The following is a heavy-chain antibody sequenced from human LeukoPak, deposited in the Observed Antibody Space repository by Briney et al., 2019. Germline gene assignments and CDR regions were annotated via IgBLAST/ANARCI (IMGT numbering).Heavy chain of an antibody. D-gene: IGHD5-12*01. Sequence: PSETLSLTCTVSGGSISSGVYYWSWIRQHPGKGLEWIGYIYYSGSTYYNPSLKSRVTISVDTSKNQFSLKLSSVTAADTAVYYCARELSPRLSKGIDYWGQGTLVTVSS. V-gene: IGHV4-31*03. CDR3: ARELSPRLSKGIDY. CDR2: IYYSGST. CDR1: GGSISSGVYY. J-gene: IGHJ4*02.